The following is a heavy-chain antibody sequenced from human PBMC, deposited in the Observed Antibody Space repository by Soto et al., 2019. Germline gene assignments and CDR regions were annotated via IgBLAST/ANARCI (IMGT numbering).Heavy chain of an antibody. V-gene: IGHV1-18*01. D-gene: IGHD3-22*01. CDR3: ARAVKGYYYDSGGYHNWFDP. CDR2: ISAYNGNT. J-gene: IGHJ5*02. Sequence: ASVKVSCKASGYTFTSYGISWVRQAPGQGLEWMGWISAYNGNTNYAQNFQGRVTMTTDTSTSTANMELRSLRSDDTAVYYCARAVKGYYYDSGGYHNWFDPCGKGTLVTVAS. CDR1: GYTFTSYG.